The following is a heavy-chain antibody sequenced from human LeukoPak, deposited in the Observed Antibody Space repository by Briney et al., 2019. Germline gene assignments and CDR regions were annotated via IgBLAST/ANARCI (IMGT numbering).Heavy chain of an antibody. V-gene: IGHV4-34*01. CDR1: GGSFSGYY. J-gene: IGHJ4*02. Sequence: PSETLSLTCAVYGGSFSGYYWSWIRQPPGKGLEWIGEINHSGSTNYNPSLKSRVTISVDTSKNQFSLKLSSVTAADTAVYYCARGRSRGLRGVGFDYWGQGTLVTVSS. CDR3: ARGRSRGLRGVGFDY. CDR2: INHSGST. D-gene: IGHD5/OR15-5a*01.